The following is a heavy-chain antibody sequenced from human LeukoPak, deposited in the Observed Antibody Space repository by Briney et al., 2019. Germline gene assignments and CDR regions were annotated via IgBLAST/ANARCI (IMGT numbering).Heavy chain of an antibody. J-gene: IGHJ3*02. CDR1: GFTFSNAW. D-gene: IGHD1-26*01. CDR3: TTLAGLGTFDI. CDR2: IKSKTDGGTT. Sequence: GGSLRLSCSASGFTFSNAWMIWVRQAPGKGLEWVGRIKSKTDGGTTDYAAPVKGRFTISRDDSKNTLYLQMNSLKTEDTAVYYCTTLAGLGTFDIWGQGTMVTVSS. V-gene: IGHV3-15*01.